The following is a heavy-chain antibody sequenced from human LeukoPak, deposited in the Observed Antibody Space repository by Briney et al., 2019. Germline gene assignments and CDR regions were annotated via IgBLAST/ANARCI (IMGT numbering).Heavy chain of an antibody. J-gene: IGHJ4*02. V-gene: IGHV3-74*01. D-gene: IGHD3-10*01. CDR2: INSDGSTT. Sequence: GGSLRLSCAASGFTFSRYLMHWARQAPGKGLVGVSRINSDGSTTTYADSVKGRFTVSRDNAKNTLYLQMNSLRVEDTAVYYCASETYYYGSGSYYKGQFWGQGTLVTVSS. CDR1: GFTFSRYL. CDR3: ASETYYYGSGSYYKGQF.